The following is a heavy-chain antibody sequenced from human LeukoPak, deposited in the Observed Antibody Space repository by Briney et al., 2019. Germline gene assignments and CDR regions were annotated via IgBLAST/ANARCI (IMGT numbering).Heavy chain of an antibody. D-gene: IGHD2-2*01. CDR1: GFTFSSYW. V-gene: IGHV3-7*01. CDR2: IKQDGSEK. J-gene: IGHJ4*02. CDR3: ARSDIVVVPAAPGDY. Sequence: GGSLRLSCAASGFTFSSYWMSWVRQAPGKGLEWVANIKQDGSEKYYVDSVKGRFTISRDNAKNSLYLQMNSLRAEDTAVYYCARSDIVVVPAAPGDYWGQGTLVTVSS.